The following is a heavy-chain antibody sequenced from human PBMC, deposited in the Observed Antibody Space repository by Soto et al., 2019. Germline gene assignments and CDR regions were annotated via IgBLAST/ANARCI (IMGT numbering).Heavy chain of an antibody. D-gene: IGHD5-18*01. CDR1: GGSISSSSYY. CDR3: ASLQLWLEVFDY. Sequence: SETLSLTCTVSGGSISSSSYYWGWIRQPPGKGLEWIGSIYYSGSTYYNPSLKSRVTISVDTSKNQFSLKLSSVTAADTAVYYCASLQLWLEVFDYWGQGTLVTVSS. V-gene: IGHV4-39*01. J-gene: IGHJ4*02. CDR2: IYYSGST.